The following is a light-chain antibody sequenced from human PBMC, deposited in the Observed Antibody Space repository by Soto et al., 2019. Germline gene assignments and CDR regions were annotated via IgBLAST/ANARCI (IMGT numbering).Light chain of an antibody. V-gene: IGKV3-20*01. CDR1: QSLTTSY. CDR2: GAS. Sequence: EIVLTQSPGTLSLFPGERATLSCRASQSLTTSYLAWYQQKPGQAPRLLIYGASSRATGIPDRFSGSGSRTDFTLTISRLEPEDFAVYYCQQYGSSPTFGQGTRLEIK. CDR3: QQYGSSPT. J-gene: IGKJ5*01.